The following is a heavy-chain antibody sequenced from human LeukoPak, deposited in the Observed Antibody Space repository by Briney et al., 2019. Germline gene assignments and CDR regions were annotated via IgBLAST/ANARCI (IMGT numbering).Heavy chain of an antibody. CDR3: ARDRRSYYDSSGYSYYYYGMDV. CDR1: GGSISNYY. D-gene: IGHD3-22*01. CDR2: IYYSGST. J-gene: IGHJ6*02. Sequence: SETLSLTCIVSGGSISNYYWTWIRQPPGKGLEWIGYIYYSGSTNYNPSLKSRVTISVDTSKNQFSLKLSSVTAADTAVYYCARDRRSYYDSSGYSYYYYGMDVWGQGTTVTVSS. V-gene: IGHV4-59*01.